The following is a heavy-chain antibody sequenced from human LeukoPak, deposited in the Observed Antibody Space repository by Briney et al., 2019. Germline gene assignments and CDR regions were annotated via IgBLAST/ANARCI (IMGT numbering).Heavy chain of an antibody. CDR1: GYTFTGYY. Sequence: GASVKVSCKASGYTFTGYYMHWVRQAPGQGLEWMGWINPNSGGTNYAQKFQGRVTMTRDTSISTAYMELSRLRSDDTAVYYCARDLVQLEITSYYYYYYYMDVWGKGTTVTVSS. CDR3: ARDLVQLEITSYYYYYYYMDV. CDR2: INPNSGGT. J-gene: IGHJ6*03. D-gene: IGHD1-1*01. V-gene: IGHV1-2*02.